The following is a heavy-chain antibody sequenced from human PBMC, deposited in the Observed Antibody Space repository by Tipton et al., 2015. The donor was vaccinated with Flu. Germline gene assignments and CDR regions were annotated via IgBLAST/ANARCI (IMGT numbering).Heavy chain of an antibody. Sequence: GLVKPSETLSLTCAVAGHSITSGHYWGWIRQSPGKGLEWIGSVYQSGTTYYNASLRRRFTMSVDTSRNQFSMKLTSVTAADTAMYSCARHPIIFGELRWFDPWGQGILVTVSS. CDR1: GHSITSGHY. D-gene: IGHD3-10*01. V-gene: IGHV4-38-2*01. CDR2: VYQSGTT. CDR3: ARHPIIFGELRWFDP. J-gene: IGHJ5*02.